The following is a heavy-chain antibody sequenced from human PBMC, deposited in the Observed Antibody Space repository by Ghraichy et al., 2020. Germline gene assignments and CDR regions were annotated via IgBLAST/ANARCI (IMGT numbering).Heavy chain of an antibody. Sequence: SETLSLTCAVYGGSFSGYYWSWIRQPPGKGLEWIGEINHSGSTNYNPSLKSRVTISVDTSKNQFSLKLSSVTAADTAVYYCARGLIYSYGSYYFDYWGQGTLVTVSS. J-gene: IGHJ4*02. V-gene: IGHV4-34*01. D-gene: IGHD5-18*01. CDR2: INHSGST. CDR1: GGSFSGYY. CDR3: ARGLIYSYGSYYFDY.